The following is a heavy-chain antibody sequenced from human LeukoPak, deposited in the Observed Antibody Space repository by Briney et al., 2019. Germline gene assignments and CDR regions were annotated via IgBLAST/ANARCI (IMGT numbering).Heavy chain of an antibody. Sequence: SVKVSCKASGGTFSSYAISWVGQAPGQGLEWMGGIIPIFGTANYAQKFQGRVTITADKSTSTAYMELSSLRSEDTAVYYCASRIAVAGTGFDYWGQGTLVTVSS. CDR2: IIPIFGTA. J-gene: IGHJ4*02. CDR1: GGTFSSYA. CDR3: ASRIAVAGTGFDY. D-gene: IGHD6-19*01. V-gene: IGHV1-69*06.